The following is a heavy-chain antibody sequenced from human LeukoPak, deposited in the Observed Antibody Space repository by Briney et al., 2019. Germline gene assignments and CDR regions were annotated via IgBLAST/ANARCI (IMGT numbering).Heavy chain of an antibody. D-gene: IGHD2-15*01. CDR3: ARETGGSRPNDY. CDR1: GYTFTSYG. J-gene: IGHJ4*02. CDR2: ISAHNGNT. V-gene: IGHV1-18*01. Sequence: ASVKVSCKASGYTFTSYGISWVRQAPGQGLEWMGWISAHNGNTDYVEKFQGRVTMTTDTSTNTAYMELRSLRSDDTALYFCARETGGSRPNDYWGQGTLVIVSS.